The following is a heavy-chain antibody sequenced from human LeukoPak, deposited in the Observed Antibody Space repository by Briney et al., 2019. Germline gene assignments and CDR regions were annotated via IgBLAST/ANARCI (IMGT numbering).Heavy chain of an antibody. V-gene: IGHV4-34*01. CDR3: AGLWLQRGWFDP. CDR1: GGSFSGYY. J-gene: IGHJ5*02. Sequence: SETLSLTCAVYGGSFSGYYWSWIRQPPGKGLEWIGEINHSGSTNYNPSLKSRVTISVDTSKNQFSLKLSSVTAADTAVYYCAGLWLQRGWFDPWGQGTLVTVSS. D-gene: IGHD5-18*01. CDR2: INHSGST.